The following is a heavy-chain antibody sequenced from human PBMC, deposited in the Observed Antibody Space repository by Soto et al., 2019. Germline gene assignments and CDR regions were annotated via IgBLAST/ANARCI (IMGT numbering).Heavy chain of an antibody. CDR3: ARDRTPYSYGYDAFDY. Sequence: ASVKVSCKASGYTFTSYAMHWVRQAPGQRLEWMGWINAGNGNTKYSQKFQGRVTITRDTSASTAYMELSSLRSEDTAVYYCARDRTPYSYGYDAFDYWGQGTQVTVSS. CDR2: INAGNGNT. D-gene: IGHD5-18*01. V-gene: IGHV1-3*01. J-gene: IGHJ4*02. CDR1: GYTFTSYA.